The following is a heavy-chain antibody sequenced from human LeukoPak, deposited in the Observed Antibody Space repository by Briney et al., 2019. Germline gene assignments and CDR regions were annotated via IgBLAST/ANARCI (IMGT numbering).Heavy chain of an antibody. J-gene: IGHJ6*03. CDR3: ARLIAARLMAGLGVYYYYYMDV. CDR2: INHSGST. V-gene: IGHV4-34*01. D-gene: IGHD6-6*01. CDR1: GGSFSGYY. Sequence: PSETLSLTCAVYGGSFSGYYWSWIRQPPGKGLEWIGEINHSGSTNYNPSLKSRVTISVDASKNQFSLKLSSVTAADTAVYYCARLIAARLMAGLGVYYYYYMDVWGKGTTVTVSS.